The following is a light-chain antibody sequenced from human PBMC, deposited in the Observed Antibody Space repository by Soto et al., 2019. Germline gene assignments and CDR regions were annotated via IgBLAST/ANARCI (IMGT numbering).Light chain of an antibody. Sequence: DVVMTQSPDSLAVSLGEGATINCKSSQSILYSSNNLNYLAWYQQKPGQPPKLFIYWASTRGSGVPERFGGSGPGTDFTLTISSLQAEDAVLSYCQEYLSHPLSCGRGTKLEIK. CDR2: WAS. V-gene: IGKV4-1*01. J-gene: IGKJ2*01. CDR3: QEYLSHPLS. CDR1: QSILYSSNNLNY.